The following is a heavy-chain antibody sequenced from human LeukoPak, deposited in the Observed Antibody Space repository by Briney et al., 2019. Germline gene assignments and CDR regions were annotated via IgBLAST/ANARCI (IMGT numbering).Heavy chain of an antibody. D-gene: IGHD5-18*01. CDR2: IYYSGST. CDR1: GGSISSGGYY. V-gene: IGHV4-31*03. CDR3: ARGQRAQLWSYFDY. J-gene: IGHJ4*02. Sequence: SETLSLTCTVSGGSISSGGYYWSWIRQHPGKGLEWIGYIYYSGSTYYNPSLKSRVTISVDTSKNQFSLKLSSVTAADTAVYYCARGQRAQLWSYFDYWGQGTLVTVSS.